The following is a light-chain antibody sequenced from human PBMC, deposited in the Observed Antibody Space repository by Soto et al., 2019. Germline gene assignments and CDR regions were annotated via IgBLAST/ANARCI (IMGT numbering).Light chain of an antibody. CDR3: SSYTSSSTGV. V-gene: IGLV2-14*01. J-gene: IGLJ1*01. CDR1: SSDVGGYKY. CDR2: DVS. Sequence: QSVLTQPASVSGSPGQSITISCTGTSSDVGGYKYVSWYQQHPGKAPKLMIYDVSNRPSGVSNRFSASKSGNTASLTISGLQAEDEADYYCSSYTSSSTGVFGTGTKLTVL.